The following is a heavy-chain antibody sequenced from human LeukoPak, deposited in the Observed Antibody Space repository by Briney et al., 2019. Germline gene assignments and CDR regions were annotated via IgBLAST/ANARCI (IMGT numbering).Heavy chain of an antibody. CDR3: ARGGVEMATIDY. CDR2: INHSGST. J-gene: IGHJ4*02. D-gene: IGHD5-24*01. Sequence: PSETLSLTCTVSGGSINSRSYYWGWIRQPPGKGLEWIGEINHSGSTNYNPSLKSRVTISVDTSKNQFSLKLSSVTAADTAVYYCARGGVEMATIDYWGQGTLVTVSS. V-gene: IGHV4-39*07. CDR1: GGSINSRSYY.